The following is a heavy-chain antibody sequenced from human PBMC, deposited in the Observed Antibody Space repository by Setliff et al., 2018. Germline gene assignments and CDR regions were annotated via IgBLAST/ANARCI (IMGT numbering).Heavy chain of an antibody. J-gene: IGHJ4*02. CDR1: GFTFSSYG. D-gene: IGHD3-3*02. V-gene: IGHV3-33*06. CDR2: IWYDGSNK. CDR3: AKDQAFLEWLFDY. Sequence: PGGSLRLSCAASGFTFSSYGMHWVRQAPGKGLEWVAVIWYDGSNKYYADSVKGRFTISRDNSKNTLYLQMNSLRAEDTAVYYCAKDQAFLEWLFDYWGQGTLVTV.